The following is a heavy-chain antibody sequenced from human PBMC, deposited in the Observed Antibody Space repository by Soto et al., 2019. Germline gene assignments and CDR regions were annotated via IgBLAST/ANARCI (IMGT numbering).Heavy chain of an antibody. CDR1: GFTFSSYS. V-gene: IGHV3-21*01. CDR3: ARDRVVVVPAAIGVMDV. Sequence: GGSLRLSCAASGFTFSSYSMNWVRQAPGKGLEWVSSISSSSSYIYYADSVKGRFTISRDNAKNSLYLQMNSLRAEDTAVYYCARDRVVVVPAAIGVMDVWGKGTTVTVSS. J-gene: IGHJ6*04. CDR2: ISSSSSYI. D-gene: IGHD2-2*02.